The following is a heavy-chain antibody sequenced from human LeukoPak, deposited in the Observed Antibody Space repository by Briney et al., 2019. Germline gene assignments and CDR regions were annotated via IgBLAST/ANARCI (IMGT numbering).Heavy chain of an antibody. CDR3: AWHSSGWYEGYFQY. CDR1: GFTFSSYS. J-gene: IGHJ1*01. V-gene: IGHV3-48*01. D-gene: IGHD6-19*01. CDR2: ISSSSSTI. Sequence: RPGGSLRLSCAASGFTFSSYSMNWVRQAPGKGLEWVSYISSSSSTIYYADSVKGRFTISRDNAKNSLYLQMNSLRAEDMAVYYCAWHSSGWYEGYFQYWGQGTLVTVSS.